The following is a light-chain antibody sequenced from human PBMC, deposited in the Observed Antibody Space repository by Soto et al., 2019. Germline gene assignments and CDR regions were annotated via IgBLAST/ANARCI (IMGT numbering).Light chain of an antibody. J-gene: IGKJ1*01. CDR2: AAS. CDR1: QSVGSNY. V-gene: IGKV3-20*01. CDR3: QQYGTTPWT. Sequence: EIVLTQSPGTLSLSPGERATLSCRASQSVGSNYLAWFQQKPGQAPRLLIYAASKRASDIPDRFSGSGSGSDFTLTISRLEPEDFAVYYCQQYGTTPWTFGRGTKVVI.